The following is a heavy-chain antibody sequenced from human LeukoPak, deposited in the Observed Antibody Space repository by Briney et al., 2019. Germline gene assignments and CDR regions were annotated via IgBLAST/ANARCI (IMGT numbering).Heavy chain of an antibody. CDR2: IYYSGST. CDR1: GGSFSGYY. CDR3: ASTAGYSGYDY. D-gene: IGHD5-12*01. J-gene: IGHJ4*02. Sequence: PSETLSLTCAVYGGSFSGYYWSWIRQPPGKGLEWIGYIYYSGSTNYNPSLKSRVTISVDTSKNQFSLKLSSVTAADTAVYYCASTAGYSGYDYWGQGTLVTVSS. V-gene: IGHV4-59*01.